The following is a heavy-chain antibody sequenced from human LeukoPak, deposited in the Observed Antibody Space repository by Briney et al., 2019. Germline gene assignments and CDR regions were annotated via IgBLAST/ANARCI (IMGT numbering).Heavy chain of an antibody. V-gene: IGHV3-48*02. CDR2: ISSSSSTI. D-gene: IGHD3-22*01. Sequence: PGGSLRLSCAASGFTFSSYSMNWVRQAPGKGLEWVSYISSSSSTIYYADSVKGRFTISRDNAKNSLYLQMNSLRDEDTAVYYCARARYYYDSSGRPGGGCYFDYWGQGTLVTVSS. CDR1: GFTFSSYS. CDR3: ARARYYYDSSGRPGGGCYFDY. J-gene: IGHJ4*02.